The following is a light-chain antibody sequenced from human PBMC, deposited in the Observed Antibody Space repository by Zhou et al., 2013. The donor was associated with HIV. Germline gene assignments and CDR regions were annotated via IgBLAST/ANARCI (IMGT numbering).Light chain of an antibody. Sequence: DIQMTQSPSSLSASVGDRVTITCRASQTISNYLNWYQQKPGKAPNLLIYAASSLQSGVPSRFSGSGSGTDFILTISDLQPEDFATYYCQQSYSTPHNFGQGTNLEIK. CDR2: AAS. V-gene: IGKV1-39*01. CDR1: QTISNY. J-gene: IGKJ2*01. CDR3: QQSYSTPHN.